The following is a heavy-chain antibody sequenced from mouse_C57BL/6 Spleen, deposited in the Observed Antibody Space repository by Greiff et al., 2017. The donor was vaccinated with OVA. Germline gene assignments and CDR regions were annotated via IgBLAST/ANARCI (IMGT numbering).Heavy chain of an antibody. CDR2: IRNKANNHAT. CDR1: GFTFSDAW. CDR3: TRRPVDWYFDV. D-gene: IGHD1-1*01. Sequence: EVQGVESGGGLVQPGGSLKLSCAASGFTFSDAWMDWVRQSPEKGLEWVAEIRNKANNHATYYAESVKGRFTISRDDSKSSVYLQMNSLRAEDTGIYYCTRRPVDWYFDVWGTGTTVTVSS. V-gene: IGHV6-6*01. J-gene: IGHJ1*03.